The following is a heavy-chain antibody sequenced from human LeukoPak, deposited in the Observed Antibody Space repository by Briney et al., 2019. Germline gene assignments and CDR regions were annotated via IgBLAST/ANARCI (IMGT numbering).Heavy chain of an antibody. V-gene: IGHV5-51*01. CDR2: IYPGDSDT. J-gene: IGHJ4*02. Sequence: KSGESLKISCKGSGYSFTSYWIAWVRQMPGKGLEWLGIIYPGDSDTRYSPSFQGQVTISADKSISTAYLQWSSLKASDTALYYCARGKHQLVELDYWGQGTLVTVSS. CDR3: ARGKHQLVELDY. CDR1: GYSFTSYW. D-gene: IGHD6-13*01.